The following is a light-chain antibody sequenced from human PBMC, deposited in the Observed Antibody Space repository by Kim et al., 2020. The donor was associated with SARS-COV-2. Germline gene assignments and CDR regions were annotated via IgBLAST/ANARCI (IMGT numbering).Light chain of an antibody. CDR2: DVN. V-gene: IGLV2-14*01. CDR1: SGDIGGYNY. CDR3: SSYTSSSTWV. Sequence: QSALTQPASVSGSPGQSITISCTGTSGDIGGYNYVSWYQQHPGKAPKLMIYDVNKRPSGVSDRFSGSRSVNTASLTISGLQAEDEAVYFCSSYTSSSTWVFGGGTQLTVL. J-gene: IGLJ3*02.